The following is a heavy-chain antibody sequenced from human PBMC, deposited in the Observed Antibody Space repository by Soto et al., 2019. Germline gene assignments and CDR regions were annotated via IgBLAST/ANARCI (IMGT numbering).Heavy chain of an antibody. Sequence: QVQLVQSGAEVKKPGSSVKVSCKASGGTFSSYAISWVRQAPGQGLEWMGGIIPIFGTANYAQKFQGRVTITADESTSTAYMELSSLRSEDTGVYYCAREEYYYDSSGYQDAFDIWGQGTMVTGSS. D-gene: IGHD3-22*01. CDR1: GGTFSSYA. CDR3: AREEYYYDSSGYQDAFDI. V-gene: IGHV1-69*01. CDR2: IIPIFGTA. J-gene: IGHJ3*02.